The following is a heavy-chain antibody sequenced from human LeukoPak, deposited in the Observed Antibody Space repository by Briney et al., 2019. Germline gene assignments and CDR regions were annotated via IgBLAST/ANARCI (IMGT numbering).Heavy chain of an antibody. CDR1: GFTFSSYA. Sequence: GGSLRLSCAASGFTFSSYAMSWVRQAPGKGLEWVSGISWNSVSIGYGDSVKGRFTISRDNAKNSLYLQMNSLRAEDTAVYYCARGLPNYYGMDVWGQGTTVTVSS. V-gene: IGHV3-9*01. J-gene: IGHJ6*02. CDR3: ARGLPNYYGMDV. CDR2: ISWNSVSI.